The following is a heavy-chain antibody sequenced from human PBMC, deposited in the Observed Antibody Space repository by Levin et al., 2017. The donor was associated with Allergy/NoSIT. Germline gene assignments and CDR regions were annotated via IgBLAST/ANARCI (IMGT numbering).Heavy chain of an antibody. CDR3: ARDPGGARRWMERGRFDY. CDR1: GFTFSDYY. V-gene: IGHV3-11*05. Sequence: GESLKISCAASGFTFSDYYMSWIRQAPGKGLEWVSYISSSSSYTNYADSVKGRFTISRDNAKNSLYLQMNSLRAEDTAVYYCARDPGGARRWMERGRFDYWGQGTLVTVSS. CDR2: ISSSSSYT. D-gene: IGHD3-16*01. J-gene: IGHJ4*02.